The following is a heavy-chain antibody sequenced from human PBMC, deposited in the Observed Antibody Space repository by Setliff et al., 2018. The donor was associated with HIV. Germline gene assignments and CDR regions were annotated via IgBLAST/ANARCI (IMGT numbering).Heavy chain of an antibody. V-gene: IGHV3-48*04. Sequence: GGSLRLSCAASGFTFSSYGMTWVRQAPGKGLEWVSYISGSSTTIYSADSVKGRFTISRDNAKNSLFLQMNTLRAEDTAVYYCARDQWVGATADYYYYMDVWGKGTTVTVSS. D-gene: IGHD1-26*01. CDR2: ISGSSTTI. CDR1: GFTFSSYG. CDR3: ARDQWVGATADYYYYMDV. J-gene: IGHJ6*03.